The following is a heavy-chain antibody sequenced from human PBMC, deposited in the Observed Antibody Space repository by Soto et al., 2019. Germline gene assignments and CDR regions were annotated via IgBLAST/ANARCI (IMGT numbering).Heavy chain of an antibody. J-gene: IGHJ6*02. D-gene: IGHD2-15*01. CDR2: INNSGST. CDR1: GGSFSGYY. V-gene: IGHV4-34*01. Sequence: SETLSLTCAVYGGSFSGYYWSWIRQPPGKGLEWIGEINNSGSTNYNPSLKSRVTISVDMSKNQFSLKLRSVTAADTAVYYCARVVVVAYDMDVWGQGTTVTVS. CDR3: ARVVVVAYDMDV.